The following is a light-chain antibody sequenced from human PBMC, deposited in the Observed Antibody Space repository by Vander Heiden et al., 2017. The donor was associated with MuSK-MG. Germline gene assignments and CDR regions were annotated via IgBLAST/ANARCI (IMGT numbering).Light chain of an antibody. Sequence: DIQMTQSPSSLSASVGDRVTITCRASQSISSYLNWYQQKPGKAPKLLIYAASSLQSGVPSRFSGSGYGTDFTLTISSLQPEDFAPYHCQLIVSAPAHVFGGGTKVEIK. CDR2: AAS. J-gene: IGKJ4*01. V-gene: IGKV1-39*01. CDR3: QLIVSAPAHV. CDR1: QSISSY.